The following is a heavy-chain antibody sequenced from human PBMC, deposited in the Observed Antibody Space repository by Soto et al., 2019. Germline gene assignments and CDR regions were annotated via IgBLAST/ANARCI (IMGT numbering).Heavy chain of an antibody. CDR1: GYTFTSYA. V-gene: IGHV1-3*01. Sequence: QVQLVQSGAEVKKPGASVKVSCKSSGYTFTSYAMHWVRQAPGQRLEWMGWINAGNGNTKYSQKFQGRVTITRDTAASTAYMELSSLRSADTAVYYCARGAADTRSSEYWGKGTLVTVSS. D-gene: IGHD6-13*01. J-gene: IGHJ4*02. CDR3: ARGAADTRSSEY. CDR2: INAGNGNT.